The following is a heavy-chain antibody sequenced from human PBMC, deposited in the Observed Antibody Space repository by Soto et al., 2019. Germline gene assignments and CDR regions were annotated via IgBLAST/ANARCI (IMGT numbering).Heavy chain of an antibody. D-gene: IGHD1-20*01. V-gene: IGHV2-70*13. CDR2: IERDDDDK. Sequence: SCPTLVNPTETLTLACTFSGFSLTSPGMCXSWIRQPPGKALEWLALIERDDDDKYYSTSLKTRLTTSKDTRKNQVVLTIANMDPADTGTYYCARSIRGPRRFNGMDVWGQGTTVTVSS. CDR1: GFSLTSPGMC. J-gene: IGHJ6*02. CDR3: ARSIRGPRRFNGMDV.